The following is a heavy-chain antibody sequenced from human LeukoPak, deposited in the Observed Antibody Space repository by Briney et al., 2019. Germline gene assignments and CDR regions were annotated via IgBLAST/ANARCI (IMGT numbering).Heavy chain of an antibody. CDR1: GYTFTQND. CDR2: INPYGDS. Sequence: ASVKVSCKASGYTFTQNDMHWVRQAPGQGLEWMGIINPYGDSTYAQKFQGRVTMTRDTSTSTVYMALSSLTSDDTGVYLCARGEAGYLEAFDVWGQGTMVTVSS. CDR3: ARGEAGYLEAFDV. V-gene: IGHV1-46*03. D-gene: IGHD3-3*01. J-gene: IGHJ3*01.